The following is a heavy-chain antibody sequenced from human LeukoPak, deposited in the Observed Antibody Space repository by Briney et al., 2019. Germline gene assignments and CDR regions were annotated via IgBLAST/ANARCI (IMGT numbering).Heavy chain of an antibody. J-gene: IGHJ4*02. V-gene: IGHV3-30*02. Sequence: GGSLRLSCAASGFTFSSYGMHWVRQDPGKGLEWVAFTRYDGSNKYYAASVKGRFTISRDNSKNTLYLQMNSLRAEDTAVYYCAKVSRARRFDYWGQGTLVTVSS. CDR3: AKVSRARRFDY. CDR2: TRYDGSNK. CDR1: GFTFSSYG.